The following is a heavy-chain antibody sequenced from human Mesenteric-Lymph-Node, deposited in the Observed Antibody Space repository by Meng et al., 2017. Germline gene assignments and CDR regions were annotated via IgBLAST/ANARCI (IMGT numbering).Heavy chain of an antibody. V-gene: IGHV2-5*02. CDR1: GFSLTTTEVG. J-gene: IGHJ4*02. CDR2: IYWDDDN. D-gene: IGHD6-19*01. CDR3: AHGSGWLFDY. Sequence: NTLKESGPTLVKPTQTLTLPCTFSGFSLTTTEVGVGWIRQPPGKALEWLALIYWDDDNPYSPSLRSRPTFTKDTSRNQVVLTLTNMDPMDTATYFCAHGSGWLFDYWGQGTLVTVSS.